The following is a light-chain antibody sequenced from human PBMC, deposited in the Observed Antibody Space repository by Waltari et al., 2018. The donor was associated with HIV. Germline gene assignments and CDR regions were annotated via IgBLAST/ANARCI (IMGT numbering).Light chain of an antibody. V-gene: IGKV1-5*03. CDR3: QQYSSFWT. CDR2: KAS. Sequence: DIQMAQSPSNLSASVGDRVTITCRASQTVNTWLAWYQQKPGGAPHLLISKASILENGVPSRFSGSGSGTDFTLTISRLQPDDVGFYYCQQYSSFWTFGQGTKVQVK. J-gene: IGKJ1*01. CDR1: QTVNTW.